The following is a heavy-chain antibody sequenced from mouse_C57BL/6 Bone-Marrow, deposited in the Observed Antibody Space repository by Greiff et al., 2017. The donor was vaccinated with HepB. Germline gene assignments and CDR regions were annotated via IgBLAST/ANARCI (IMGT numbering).Heavy chain of an antibody. J-gene: IGHJ2*01. CDR2: ISNLAYSI. D-gene: IGHD1-1*01. Sequence: EVNLVESGGGLVQPGGSLKLSCAASGFTFSDYGMAWVRQAPRKGPEWVAFISNLAYSIYYADTVTGRFTISRENAKNTLYLEMSSLRSEDTAMYYCARHDYYGSSYFDYWGQGTTLTVSS. CDR1: GFTFSDYG. V-gene: IGHV5-15*01. CDR3: ARHDYYGSSYFDY.